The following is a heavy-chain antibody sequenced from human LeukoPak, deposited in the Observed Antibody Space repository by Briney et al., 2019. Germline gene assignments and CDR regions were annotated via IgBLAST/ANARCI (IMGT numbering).Heavy chain of an antibody. Sequence: ASVRVSCKASGYTFTSYGISWVRQAPGQGLEWMGWISAYNGNTNYAQKLQGRATMTTDTSTSTAYMELRSLRSDDTAVYYCARDGVPRITIFGAGPEIAYYYGMDVWGQGTTVTVSS. J-gene: IGHJ6*02. D-gene: IGHD3-3*01. CDR3: ARDGVPRITIFGAGPEIAYYYGMDV. V-gene: IGHV1-18*01. CDR1: GYTFTSYG. CDR2: ISAYNGNT.